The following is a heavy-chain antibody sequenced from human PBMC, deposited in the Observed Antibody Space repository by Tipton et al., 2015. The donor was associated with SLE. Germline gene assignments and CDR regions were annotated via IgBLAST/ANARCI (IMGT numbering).Heavy chain of an antibody. CDR3: ARGSVSDWEQQLVPPCDY. CDR2: ISAYNGNT. Sequence: QLVQSGAEVKKPGASVKVSCKASGYTFTSYGISWVRQAPGQGLEWMGWISAYNGNTNYAQKLQGRVTMTTDTSTSTAYMELRSLGSDGTAVYYCARGSVSDWEQQLVPPCDYWGQGTLVTVSS. CDR1: GYTFTSYG. D-gene: IGHD6-13*01. J-gene: IGHJ4*02. V-gene: IGHV1-18*01.